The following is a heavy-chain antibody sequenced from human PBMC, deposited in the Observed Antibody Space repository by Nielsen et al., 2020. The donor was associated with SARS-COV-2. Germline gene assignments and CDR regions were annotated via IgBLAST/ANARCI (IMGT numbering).Heavy chain of an antibody. CDR3: ARPASGTYQNPDS. D-gene: IGHD1-26*01. CDR1: GSSFTSNW. V-gene: IGHV5-10-1*01. CDR2: IDPSDSYT. Sequence: GESLKISCKGSGSSFTSNWITWVREVPGKGLELVGRIDPSDSYTNYSPSFQGHVTISVDRAISTAFLQWSSLRASDSAMYYCARPASGTYQNPDSWGQGTLVTVTS. J-gene: IGHJ4*02.